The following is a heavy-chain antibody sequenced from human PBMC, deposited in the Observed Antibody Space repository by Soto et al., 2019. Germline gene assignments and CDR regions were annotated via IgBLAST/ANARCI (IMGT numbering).Heavy chain of an antibody. CDR2: IYYSGST. CDR1: GGSISSSSYY. J-gene: IGHJ4*02. CDR3: ARQQITMVRGVIRGMGANDY. D-gene: IGHD3-10*01. Sequence: SETLSLTCTVSGGSISSSSYYWGWIRQPPGKGLEWIGSIYYSGSTYYKPSLKSRVTISVDTSKNQFSLKLSSVTAADTAVYYCARQQITMVRGVIRGMGANDYWGQGTLVTVSS. V-gene: IGHV4-39*01.